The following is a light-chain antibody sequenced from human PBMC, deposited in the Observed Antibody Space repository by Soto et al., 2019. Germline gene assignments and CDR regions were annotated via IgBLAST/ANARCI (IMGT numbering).Light chain of an antibody. CDR1: SSDIGGYNY. Sequence: QSVLTQPASVSGSPGQSITISCTGTSSDIGGYNYVSWYQQHPGKAPKLMIYEVSNRPSGVSNRFSGSKSGNTASLTISGLQADDEADYYCSSYTSSGTQVFGGGTKVTVL. V-gene: IGLV2-14*01. J-gene: IGLJ3*02. CDR3: SSYTSSGTQV. CDR2: EVS.